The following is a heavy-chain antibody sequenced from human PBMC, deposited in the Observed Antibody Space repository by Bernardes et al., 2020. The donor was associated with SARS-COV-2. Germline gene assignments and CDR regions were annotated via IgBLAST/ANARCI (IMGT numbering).Heavy chain of an antibody. CDR1: GFDFSDYW. CDR3: ARKNYFDY. CDR2: IKRDGSET. Sequence: GGSLRLSCAGSGFDFSDYWMTWVRQAPGMGLECVANIKRDGSETYYVDSVKGRFTISRDNAKNLVFLQMNSLRAGDTAIYYCARKNYFDYWGQGTLVTVSS. J-gene: IGHJ4*02. V-gene: IGHV3-7*01.